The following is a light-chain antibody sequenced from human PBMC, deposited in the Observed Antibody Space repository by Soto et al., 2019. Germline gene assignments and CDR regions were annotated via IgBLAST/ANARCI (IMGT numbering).Light chain of an antibody. V-gene: IGKV3-15*01. J-gene: IGKJ4*01. CDR3: QQYSKWPLA. CDR1: QSVRNY. Sequence: EIVLTQSPATVSVSPGESATLSCRASQSVRNYLAWYQQKPGQAPRLLIEGASSRGTDIPARFSGSGSGTEFTLTITSLQSEDFAVYYCQQYSKWPLAFGGGTRVEIK. CDR2: GAS.